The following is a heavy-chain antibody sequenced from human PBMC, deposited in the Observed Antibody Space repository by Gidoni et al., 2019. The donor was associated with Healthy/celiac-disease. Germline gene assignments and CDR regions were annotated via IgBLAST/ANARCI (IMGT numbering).Heavy chain of an antibody. V-gene: IGHV4-39*01. Sequence: QLQLQESGPGLVKPSETLSLTCTVPGGSISSSSYYWGWIRQPPGKGLEWIGSIYYSGSTYYNPSLKSRVTISVDTSKNQFSLKLSSVTAADTAVYYCARLAYSGSYGDAFDIWGQGTMVTVSS. J-gene: IGHJ3*02. CDR3: ARLAYSGSYGDAFDI. CDR2: IYYSGST. CDR1: GGSISSSSYY. D-gene: IGHD1-26*01.